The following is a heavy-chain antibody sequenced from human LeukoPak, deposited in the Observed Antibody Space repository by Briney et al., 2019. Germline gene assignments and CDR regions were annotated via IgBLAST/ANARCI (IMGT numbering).Heavy chain of an antibody. D-gene: IGHD3-9*01. Sequence: GSLRLSCAASGFTFSDYGMYWVRQPPGKGLEWIGEIYHSGSTNYDPSLKSRVTISVDKSKNQFSLKLSSVTAADTAVYYCARSTGYYPGIDYWGQGTLVTVSS. CDR1: GFTFSDYG. J-gene: IGHJ4*02. V-gene: IGHV4-4*02. CDR3: ARSTGYYPGIDY. CDR2: IYHSGST.